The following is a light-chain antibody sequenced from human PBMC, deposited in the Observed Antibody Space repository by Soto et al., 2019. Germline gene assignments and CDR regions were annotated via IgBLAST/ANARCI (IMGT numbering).Light chain of an antibody. V-gene: IGKV3-20*01. J-gene: IGKJ1*01. Sequence: EIVLTQSPATLSLSPGERATLSCRASQSVSSNYLAWYQQTPGQAPRLLFDGASSRTTGPPDRFSGSGAGQNFSLTIIGLELEDFEVYYFRQNGSGPPLTFGQGTKVEIK. CDR2: GAS. CDR3: RQNGSGPPLT. CDR1: QSVSSNY.